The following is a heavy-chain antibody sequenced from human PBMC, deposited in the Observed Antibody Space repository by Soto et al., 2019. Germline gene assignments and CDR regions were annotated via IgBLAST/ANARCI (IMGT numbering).Heavy chain of an antibody. Sequence: PSETLSLTCTVSGGSISSGGYYWSWIRQHPGKGLEWIGYIYYSGSTYYNPSLKSRVTISVDTSKNQFSLKLSSVTAADTAVYYCARVSRAYLQYYFDYWGQGALVTVSS. CDR1: GGSISSGGYY. CDR2: IYYSGST. V-gene: IGHV4-31*03. D-gene: IGHD3-10*01. J-gene: IGHJ4*02. CDR3: ARVSRAYLQYYFDY.